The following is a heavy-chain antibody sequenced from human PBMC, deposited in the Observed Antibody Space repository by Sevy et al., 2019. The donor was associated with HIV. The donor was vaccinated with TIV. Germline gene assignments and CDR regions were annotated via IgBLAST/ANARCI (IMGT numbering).Heavy chain of an antibody. CDR2: IYPGDSDI. V-gene: IGHV5-51*01. Sequence: GESLKISCKGSGYSFTNYWIAWVRQMPGKGLEWMGIIYPGDSDIRYNPSFQVQVTISADKSMNTAYLQWGSLKASDTAMYYCARRSSGAIWYFDLWGRGTLVTVSS. D-gene: IGHD3-10*01. CDR1: GYSFTNYW. CDR3: ARRSSGAIWYFDL. J-gene: IGHJ2*01.